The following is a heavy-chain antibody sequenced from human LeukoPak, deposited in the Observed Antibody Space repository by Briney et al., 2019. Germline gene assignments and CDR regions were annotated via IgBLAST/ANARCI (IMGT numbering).Heavy chain of an antibody. D-gene: IGHD1-26*01. V-gene: IGHV1-2*02. Sequence: GASVKVSCKASGYTFTGYYMHWVRQAPGQGLDWVGLIYPNSGGTNYAEKFQGRVTMTRDTSISTAYMELSRLRSDDTAVYYCARGASWQLLGDAFDIWGQGTLVTVSS. CDR1: GYTFTGYY. CDR2: IYPNSGGT. CDR3: ARGASWQLLGDAFDI. J-gene: IGHJ3*02.